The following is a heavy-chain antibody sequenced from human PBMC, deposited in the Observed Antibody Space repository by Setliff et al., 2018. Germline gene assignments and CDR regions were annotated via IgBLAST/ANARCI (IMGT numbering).Heavy chain of an antibody. V-gene: IGHV4-34*01. J-gene: IGHJ4*02. CDR1: GGAVSGFY. CDR3: ARSRYYDSSGNNYGLDY. Sequence: SETLSLTCDIKGGAVSGFYWSWIRQTPGKDLEWIGEISHNGRFSTSPSLKSRVTISVDRAKNHFSLKLTSVTAADTAMYYCARSRYYDSSGNNYGLDYWGQGTLVTVS. CDR2: ISHNGRF. D-gene: IGHD3-22*01.